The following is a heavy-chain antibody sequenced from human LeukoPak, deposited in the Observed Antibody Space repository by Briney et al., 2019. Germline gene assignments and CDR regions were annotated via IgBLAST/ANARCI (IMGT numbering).Heavy chain of an antibody. CDR2: IYDGGST. CDR1: GFTVRSNY. V-gene: IGHV3-66*01. CDR3: ARDNRRYGDYGYFDS. J-gene: IGHJ4*02. Sequence: GGSLRLSCAASGFTVRSNYTNWVRQAPGKGLEWVSVIYDGGSTYYADSVKGRFTISRDNSKNTLYLQMNSLRAEDTAVYYCARDNRRYGDYGYFDSWGQGALVTVSS. D-gene: IGHD4-17*01.